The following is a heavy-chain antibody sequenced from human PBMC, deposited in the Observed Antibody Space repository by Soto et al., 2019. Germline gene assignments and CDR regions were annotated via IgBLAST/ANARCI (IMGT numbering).Heavy chain of an antibody. CDR2: ISAYNGNT. CDR3: ARDPPPPDY. Sequence: ASVKVSCKASGYTFASYAISWMRQAPGQGLEWMGWISAYNGNTNYAQKLQGRVTMTTDTSTSTTYMELRSLRSDDTAVYYCARDPPPPDYWGQGTLVTVSS. CDR1: GYTFASYA. J-gene: IGHJ4*02. V-gene: IGHV1-18*01.